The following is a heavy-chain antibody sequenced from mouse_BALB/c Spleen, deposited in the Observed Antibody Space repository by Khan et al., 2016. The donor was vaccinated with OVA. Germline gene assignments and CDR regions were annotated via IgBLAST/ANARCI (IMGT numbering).Heavy chain of an antibody. CDR2: IYPGDGDT. Sequence: QVQLQQSGAELARPGASVKLSCKASGYTFTSYWMQWVKQRPGQGPEWIGAIYPGDGDTRYTQKFKGKATLTADKSSSTAYMQLSSLASEDSAVYYCAIGGLYYDYLAYWGQGTLVTVSA. V-gene: IGHV1-87*01. CDR1: GYTFTSYW. CDR3: AIGGLYYDYLAY. D-gene: IGHD2-4*01. J-gene: IGHJ3*01.